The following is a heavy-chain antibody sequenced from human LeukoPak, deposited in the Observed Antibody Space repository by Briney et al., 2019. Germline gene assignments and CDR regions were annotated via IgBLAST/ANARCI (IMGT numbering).Heavy chain of an antibody. CDR3: ARSHFYFDY. V-gene: IGHV3-7*01. CDR2: IKQDGSEK. Sequence: GGSLRLSCAASGFTFSNYWMNWVRQAPGKGLEWVPNIKQDGSEKYYVDSMKGRFTISRDNAKNSLYLQMNSLRAEDTAVYYCARSHFYFDYWGQGTLVTVSS. J-gene: IGHJ4*02. D-gene: IGHD3-3*02. CDR1: GFTFSNYW.